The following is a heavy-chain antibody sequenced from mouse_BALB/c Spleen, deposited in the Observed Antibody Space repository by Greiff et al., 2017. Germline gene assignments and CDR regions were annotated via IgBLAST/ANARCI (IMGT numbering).Heavy chain of an antibody. V-gene: IGHV7-3*02. CDR1: GFTFTDYY. Sequence: EVQLQESGGGLVQPGGSLSLSCATSGFTFTDYYMSWVRQPPGKALEWLGFIRNKANGYTTEYSASVKGRFTISRDNSQSILYLQMNTLRAEDSATYYCAREDGPACFAYWGQGTLVTVSA. J-gene: IGHJ3*01. D-gene: IGHD2-3*01. CDR2: IRNKANGYTT. CDR3: AREDGPACFAY.